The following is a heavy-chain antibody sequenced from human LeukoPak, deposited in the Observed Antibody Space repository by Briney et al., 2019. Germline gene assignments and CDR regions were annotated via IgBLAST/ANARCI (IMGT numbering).Heavy chain of an antibody. V-gene: IGHV1-69*13. CDR1: GDTFSSYA. Sequence: SVKVSCKASGDTFSSYAISWVRQAPGQGLEWMGGIIPIFGTANYAQKFQGRDTITADESTSTAYMELSSLRSEDTAVYYCARGFSAIQGYFQQWGQGTLVTLSS. CDR2: IIPIFGTA. J-gene: IGHJ1*01. CDR3: ARGFSAIQGYFQQ. D-gene: IGHD6-19*01.